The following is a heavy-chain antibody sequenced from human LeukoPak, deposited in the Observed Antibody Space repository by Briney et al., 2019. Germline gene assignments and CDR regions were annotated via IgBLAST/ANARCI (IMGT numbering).Heavy chain of an antibody. V-gene: IGHV3-11*01. J-gene: IGHJ4*02. D-gene: IGHD3-22*01. CDR3: ARAENYYDSSGYLAY. CDR2: ISSSGSTI. CDR1: GFTFSDYY. Sequence: GGSLRLSCAASGFTFSDYYMSWIRQAPGKGLEWVSYISSSGSTIYYADSVKGRFTISRDNAKNSLYLQMNSLRAEDTAVYYCARAENYYDSSGYLAYWGQGTLVTVSS.